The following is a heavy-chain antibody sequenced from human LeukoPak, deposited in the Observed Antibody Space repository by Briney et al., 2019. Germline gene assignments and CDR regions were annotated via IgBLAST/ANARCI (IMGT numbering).Heavy chain of an antibody. CDR3: ARDGGLGATTNNWFDP. V-gene: IGHV3-7*03. Sequence: PGRSLRLSCAASGFTFSSYWMSWVRQAPGKGLEWVANIKQDGSEKYYVDSVKGRFTISRDNAKNSLYLQMNSLRAEDTAVYYCARDGGLGATTNNWFDPWGQGTLVTVSS. D-gene: IGHD5-12*01. CDR1: GFTFSSYW. J-gene: IGHJ5*02. CDR2: IKQDGSEK.